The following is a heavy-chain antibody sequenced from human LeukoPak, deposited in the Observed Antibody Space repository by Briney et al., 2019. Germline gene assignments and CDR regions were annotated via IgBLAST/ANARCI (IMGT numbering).Heavy chain of an antibody. CDR2: IRYDGSNK. J-gene: IGHJ5*02. CDR1: GFTFSSYG. CDR3: AKDRKRYYDILTGYFDP. V-gene: IGHV3-30*02. Sequence: SGGSLRLSCAASGFTFSSYGMHWVRQAPGKGLEWVAFIRYDGSNKYYADSVKGRFTISRDNSKNTLYLQMNSLRAEDTAVYYCAKDRKRYYDILTGYFDPWGQGTLVTVSS. D-gene: IGHD3-9*01.